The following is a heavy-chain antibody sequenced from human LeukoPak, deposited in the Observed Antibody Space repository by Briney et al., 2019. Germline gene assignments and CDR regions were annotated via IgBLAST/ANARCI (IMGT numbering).Heavy chain of an antibody. D-gene: IGHD5-24*01. CDR1: GGSISSGGYS. V-gene: IGHV4-30-2*01. J-gene: IGHJ3*02. CDR3: ARGLSGMATAFDI. Sequence: PSQTLSLTCAVFGGSISSGGYSWSWIRQPPGKGLEWIGYIYHSGSTYYNPSLKSRVTISVDRSKNQFSLKLSSVTAADTAVYYCARGLSGMATAFDIWGQGTMVTVSS. CDR2: IYHSGST.